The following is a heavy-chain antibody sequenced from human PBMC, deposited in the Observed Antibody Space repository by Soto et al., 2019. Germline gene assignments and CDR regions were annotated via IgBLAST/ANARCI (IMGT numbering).Heavy chain of an antibody. D-gene: IGHD6-19*01. V-gene: IGHV3-7*03. Sequence: GGSLRLSCVASGFTFSSSFMGWVRQAPGKGLEWVANINQDGGGTYYVDSVQGRFTISRDNAKDSLYLQMNSLRGEDTAVYYCARYFRGSGRYFFDYWGQGTLVTVSS. J-gene: IGHJ4*02. CDR2: INQDGGGT. CDR3: ARYFRGSGRYFFDY. CDR1: GFTFSSSF.